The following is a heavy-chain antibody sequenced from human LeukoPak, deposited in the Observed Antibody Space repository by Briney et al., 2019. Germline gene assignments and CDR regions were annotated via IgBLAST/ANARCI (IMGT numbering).Heavy chain of an antibody. CDR2: IISGRSYI. V-gene: IGHV3-21*01. D-gene: IGHD3-10*01. CDR1: RFTCSGYT. CDR3: ARVGGITLALAPSPFPDYNCYYMDV. Sequence: PGVSLTLSCAAARFTCSGYTLKWVRHAPGKGLEWGSNIISGRSYIQYADSVKGRFTIYRDTAKTSLYLQMNSLRAEDMAVYYCARVGGITLALAPSPFPDYNCYYMDVWGKGTTVTVSS. J-gene: IGHJ6*03.